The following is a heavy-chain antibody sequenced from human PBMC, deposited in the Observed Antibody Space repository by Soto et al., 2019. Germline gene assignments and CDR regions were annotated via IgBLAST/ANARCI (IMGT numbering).Heavy chain of an antibody. D-gene: IGHD5-18*01. J-gene: IGHJ4*02. CDR3: AKDRIQLWSALGY. Sequence: QVQLVESGGGVVQPGRSLRLSCAASGFTFSSYGMHWVRQAPGKGLEWVAVISYDGSNKYYADSVKGRFTISRDNSKNTLYLQMNSLRAEDTAVYYCAKDRIQLWSALGYWGQGTLVTVSS. CDR2: ISYDGSNK. CDR1: GFTFSSYG. V-gene: IGHV3-30*18.